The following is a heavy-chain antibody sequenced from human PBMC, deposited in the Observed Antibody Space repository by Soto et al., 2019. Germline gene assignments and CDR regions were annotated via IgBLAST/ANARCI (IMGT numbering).Heavy chain of an antibody. J-gene: IGHJ3*02. CDR1: GGTFSSYA. CDR3: ANGRGDSSGFDAFDI. D-gene: IGHD3-22*01. V-gene: IGHV1-69*06. CDR2: IIPIFGTA. Sequence: GASVKVSCKASGGTFSSYAISWVRQAPGQGLEWMGGIIPIFGTANYAQKFQGRVTITADKSTSTAYMELSSLRSEDTAVYYCANGRGDSSGFDAFDIWGQGTMVTVSS.